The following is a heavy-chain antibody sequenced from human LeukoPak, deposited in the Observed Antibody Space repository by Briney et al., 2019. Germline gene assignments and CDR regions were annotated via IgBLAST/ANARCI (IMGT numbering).Heavy chain of an antibody. CDR1: GGTFSSYA. V-gene: IGHV1-69*13. CDR3: ARGETGENYYYYYYMDV. Sequence: SVKVSCKASGGTFSSYAISWVRQAPGQGLEWMGGIIPIFGTANYAQKFQGRVTITADESTSTAYMELSSLRSEDTAVYYCARGETGENYYYYYYMDVWGKGTTVTVSS. D-gene: IGHD7-27*01. CDR2: IIPIFGTA. J-gene: IGHJ6*03.